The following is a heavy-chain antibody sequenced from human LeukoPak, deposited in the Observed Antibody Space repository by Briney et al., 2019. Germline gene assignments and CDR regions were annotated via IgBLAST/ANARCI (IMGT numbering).Heavy chain of an antibody. D-gene: IGHD3-3*01. Sequence: ASVKVSCKASGYTFTSYGISWVRQAPGQGLEWMGWISAYNGNTNYAQKLQGRVTMTTDTSTSTAYMELRSLRSDDTAVYYCARAVTIFGVVTRFDPWGQGTLVTASS. CDR3: ARAVTIFGVVTRFDP. J-gene: IGHJ5*02. V-gene: IGHV1-18*01. CDR1: GYTFTSYG. CDR2: ISAYNGNT.